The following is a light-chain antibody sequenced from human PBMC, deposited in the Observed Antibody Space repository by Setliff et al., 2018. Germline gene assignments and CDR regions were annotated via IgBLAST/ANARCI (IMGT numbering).Light chain of an antibody. CDR1: SSNIANNY. CDR3: GTWDGSLSAGLYV. Sequence: QSALTQPPSVSAAPGQKVTISCSGSSSNIANNYVSWYQQLPGTAPKPLIYDNNKRPSGIPDRFSGSKSGTSATLGITGLQTGDEADYYCGTWDGSLSAGLYVFGTGTKVTVL. V-gene: IGLV1-51*01. CDR2: DNN. J-gene: IGLJ1*01.